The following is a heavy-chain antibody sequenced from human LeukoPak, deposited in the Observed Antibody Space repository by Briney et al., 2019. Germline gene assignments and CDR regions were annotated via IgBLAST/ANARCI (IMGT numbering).Heavy chain of an antibody. CDR2: IRSKANSYAT. CDR3: SSAYYDSSVPRHYYFDY. Sequence: SGGSLRLSCAASGFTFSGSAVHWVRQASGKGLEWVGRIRSKANSYATAYAASVKGRFTISRDDSKNTAYLQMNSLKTEDTAVYYCSSAYYDSSVPRHYYFDYWGQGTLVTVSS. D-gene: IGHD3-22*01. CDR1: GFTFSGSA. J-gene: IGHJ4*02. V-gene: IGHV3-73*01.